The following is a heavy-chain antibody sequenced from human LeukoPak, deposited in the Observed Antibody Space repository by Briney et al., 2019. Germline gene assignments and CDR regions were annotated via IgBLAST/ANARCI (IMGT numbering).Heavy chain of an antibody. CDR2: IYNGGST. J-gene: IGHJ4*02. Sequence: GGSLRLSCAASGFTVSSNYMSWVRQAPGKGLEWVSVIYNGGSTYYADSVKGRFTISRHNSKNTLYLQMNSLRAEDTAVYYCARGVVRGVILRTYYFDYWGQGTLVTVSS. V-gene: IGHV3-53*04. CDR3: ARGVVRGVILRTYYFDY. CDR1: GFTVSSNY. D-gene: IGHD3-10*01.